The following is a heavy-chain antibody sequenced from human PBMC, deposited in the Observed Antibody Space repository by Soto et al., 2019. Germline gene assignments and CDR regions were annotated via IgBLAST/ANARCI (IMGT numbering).Heavy chain of an antibody. Sequence: VPLQESGPGLLRPSETLSLTCTVSDDSFRGAEYYWSWIRQPLGKGPGWIGYTYYNGDTKYNPALRSRVTMSEDTSKNQFSLRLSSVTAADTAVYFCARGPAYIDGWRTFDLWGRGILVTVSS. J-gene: IGHJ4*02. CDR1: DDSFRGAEYY. D-gene: IGHD6-19*01. V-gene: IGHV4-61*08. CDR3: ARGPAYIDGWRTFDL. CDR2: TYYNGDT.